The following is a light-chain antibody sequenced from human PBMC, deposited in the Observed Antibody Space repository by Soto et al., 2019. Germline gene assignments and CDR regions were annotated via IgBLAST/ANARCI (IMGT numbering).Light chain of an antibody. J-gene: IGKJ4*01. Sequence: PTDGVTLYFRASQSVSSSYLTWYQQKPGQAPRLLIYGASIRATGIPARFSGSGSGTDFPLTISSLQPDDSAAYYYQQDSHSLSFGGGTKVDIK. V-gene: IGKV3D-7*01. CDR2: GAS. CDR1: QSVSSSY. CDR3: QQDSHSLS.